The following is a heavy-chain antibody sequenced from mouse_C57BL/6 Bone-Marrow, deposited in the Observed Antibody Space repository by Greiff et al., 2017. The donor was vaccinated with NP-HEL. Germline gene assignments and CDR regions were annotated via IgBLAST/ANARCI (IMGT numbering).Heavy chain of an antibody. V-gene: IGHV1-82*01. J-gene: IGHJ3*01. CDR2: IYPGDSDT. D-gene: IGHD1-1*01. CDR1: GYAFSSYW. CDR3: TSSYDY. Sequence: VQLVESGPELVKPGASVKISCKASGYAFSSYWMHWVKQRPGQGLEWIGRIYPGDSDTNYNGKFKGKATLTADKSSSTAYMQLSSLTAVDSAVCFCTSSYDYWGQGTLVTVSA.